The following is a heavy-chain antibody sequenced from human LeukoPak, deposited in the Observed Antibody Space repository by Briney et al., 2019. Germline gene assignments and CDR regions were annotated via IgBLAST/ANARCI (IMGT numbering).Heavy chain of an antibody. CDR3: VYQVQGVVK. J-gene: IGHJ4*02. CDR2: ISGDGART. Sequence: PGGSLRLSCSASGFTFSNYVMHWVRQAPGKGLEYVSGISGDGARTYYADSVKGRFTISRDNSKNTLFVQMTSLRAVDTAVYYCVYQVQGVVKWGQGTLVTVSS. CDR1: GFTFSNYV. D-gene: IGHD3-3*01. V-gene: IGHV3-64*05.